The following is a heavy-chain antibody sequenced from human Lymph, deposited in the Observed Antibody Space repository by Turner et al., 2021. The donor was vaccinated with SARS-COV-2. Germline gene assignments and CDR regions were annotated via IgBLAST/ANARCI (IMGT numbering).Heavy chain of an antibody. D-gene: IGHD4-17*01. J-gene: IGHJ4*02. Sequence: EVQLVESGGGLVKPGGSLRLSCAASGFTFSTYSMNWVRQAQGKGLEGISSISSSSSYIYYADSVKGRFTISRDDAKNSLYLQMNSLRAEDTAVYFCARDIPTTADYFDYWGQGTLVTVSS. V-gene: IGHV3-21*01. CDR2: ISSSSSYI. CDR3: ARDIPTTADYFDY. CDR1: GFTFSTYS.